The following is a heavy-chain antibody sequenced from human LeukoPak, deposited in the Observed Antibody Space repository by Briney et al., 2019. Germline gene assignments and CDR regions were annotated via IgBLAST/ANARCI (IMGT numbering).Heavy chain of an antibody. V-gene: IGHV4-30-4*01. J-gene: IGHJ4*02. Sequence: PSQTLSLTCTVSGGSISSGDYYWSWIRQPPGKGLEWIGYIYNNGRTYYNPSPKSRVTISVDTSKNLFSLKVSSVTAADAAVYYCARGCSSSWSSFDYWGQGTLVTVSS. CDR3: ARGCSSSWSSFDY. CDR1: GGSISSGDYY. CDR2: IYNNGRT. D-gene: IGHD6-13*01.